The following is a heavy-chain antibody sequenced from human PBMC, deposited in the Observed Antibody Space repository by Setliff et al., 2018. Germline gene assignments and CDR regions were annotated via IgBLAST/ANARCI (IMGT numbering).Heavy chain of an antibody. Sequence: GESLKISCKGSGYSFTSYWIAWVRQMPGKGLEWMGIIYPGDSDTRYSPSFQGQVTISADRSTRTAYLQWSSLKASDTAFYYCARSDYGDYFAWDSYGMDVWGQGPTVTVSS. CDR2: IYPGDSDT. D-gene: IGHD4-17*01. V-gene: IGHV5-51*01. J-gene: IGHJ6*02. CDR1: GYSFTSYW. CDR3: ARSDYGDYFAWDSYGMDV.